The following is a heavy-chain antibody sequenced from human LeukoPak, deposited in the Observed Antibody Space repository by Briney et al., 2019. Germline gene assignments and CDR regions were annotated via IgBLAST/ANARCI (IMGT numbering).Heavy chain of an antibody. J-gene: IGHJ4*02. V-gene: IGHV4-34*01. CDR1: GGSFSGYY. D-gene: IGHD3-22*01. Sequence: SETLSLTCAVYGGSFSGYYWSWIRQPPGKGLEWIGEINHSGSTNYNPSLKSRVTISVDTSKNQFSLKLSSVTAADTAVYYCARWLGDSSGYYPDYWGQGTLVTV. CDR2: INHSGST. CDR3: ARWLGDSSGYYPDY.